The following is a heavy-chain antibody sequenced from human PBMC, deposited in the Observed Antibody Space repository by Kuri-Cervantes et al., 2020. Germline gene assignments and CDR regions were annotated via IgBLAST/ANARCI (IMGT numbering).Heavy chain of an antibody. D-gene: IGHD3-22*01. CDR2: INPNSGFS. CDR1: GYTFIGYY. V-gene: IGHV1-2*02. CDR3: ARDFDSSGYYGFDY. J-gene: IGHJ4*02. Sequence: ASVKVSCKATGYTFIGYYMHWVRQAAGQGIEWVGWINPNSGFSNYEQKFQGRVTMTRDTSISTAYMELSRLRADDTAVYYCARDFDSSGYYGFDYWGQGTLVTVSS.